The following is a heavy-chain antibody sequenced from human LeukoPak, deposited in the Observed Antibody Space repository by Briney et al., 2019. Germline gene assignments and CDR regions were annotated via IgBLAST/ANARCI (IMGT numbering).Heavy chain of an antibody. D-gene: IGHD1-26*01. V-gene: IGHV3-23*01. CDR2: ISGSGGST. Sequence: GGSLRLSCAASGFTFSSYAMSWVRQAPGKGLEWVSAISGSGGSTYYADSVKGRFTISRDNSKNTLYLQMNSLRAEDTAVYYCAKVQLSGSTRGPFDYWGQGTLVTVSS. CDR1: GFTFSSYA. J-gene: IGHJ4*02. CDR3: AKVQLSGSTRGPFDY.